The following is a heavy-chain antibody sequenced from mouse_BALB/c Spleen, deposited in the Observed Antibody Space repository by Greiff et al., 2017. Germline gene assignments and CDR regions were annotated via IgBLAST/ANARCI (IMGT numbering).Heavy chain of an antibody. CDR3: TRVHYYGYYAIDY. V-gene: IGHV1-5*01. D-gene: IGHD1-2*01. Sequence: VQLQQSGTVLARPGASVKMSCKASGYSFTSYWMHWVKQRPGQGLEWIGAIYPGNSDTSYNQKFKGKAKLTAVTSASTAYMELSSLTNEDSAVYDCTRVHYYGYYAIDYWGQGTSVTVSS. CDR2: IYPGNSDT. J-gene: IGHJ4*01. CDR1: GYSFTSYW.